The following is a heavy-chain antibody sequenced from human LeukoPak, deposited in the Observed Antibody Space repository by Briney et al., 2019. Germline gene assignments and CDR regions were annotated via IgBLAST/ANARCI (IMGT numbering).Heavy chain of an antibody. CDR2: IYYSGST. CDR1: GVSISSSY. V-gene: IGHV4-59*01. Sequence: PSETLSLTRTVSGVSISSSYWSWIRQPPGKRLEWIGYIYYSGSTNSNPSLKNRVTISADTSKNQFSLKLNSVTAADTAVYYCVRGNYDSRGYSNAFDIWGQGAMVTVSS. J-gene: IGHJ3*02. D-gene: IGHD3-22*01. CDR3: VRGNYDSRGYSNAFDI.